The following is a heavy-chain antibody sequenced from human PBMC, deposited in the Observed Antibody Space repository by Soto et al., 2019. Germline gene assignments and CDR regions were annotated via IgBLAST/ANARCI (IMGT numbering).Heavy chain of an antibody. CDR1: GGSISSSSYY. D-gene: IGHD4-17*01. CDR3: ARHRGGPYGDYGAPFDH. CDR2: IYYSGST. Sequence: SETLSLTCTVSGGSISSSSYYWGWIRQPPGKGLEWIGSIYYSGSTYYNPSLKSRVTISVDTSKNQFSLKLSSVTAADTAVYYCARHRGGPYGDYGAPFDHWGQGTLVTVSS. J-gene: IGHJ4*02. V-gene: IGHV4-39*01.